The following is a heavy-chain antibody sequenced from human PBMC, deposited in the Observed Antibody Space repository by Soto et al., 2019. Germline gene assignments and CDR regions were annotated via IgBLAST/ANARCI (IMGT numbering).Heavy chain of an antibody. CDR3: VRDGHNGANDADY. J-gene: IGHJ4*02. CDR2: VSYDGSTT. CDR1: GFTLRRFS. V-gene: IGHV3-30-3*01. D-gene: IGHD2-8*01. Sequence: XGSLRLSGIASGFTLRRFSMHWARKAPGKGLEWVAVVSYDGSTTYYVDSVRGRFTISRDNSKNTIYLEMNSLRPEDTAVYYCVRDGHNGANDADYWGQGTPVTVSS.